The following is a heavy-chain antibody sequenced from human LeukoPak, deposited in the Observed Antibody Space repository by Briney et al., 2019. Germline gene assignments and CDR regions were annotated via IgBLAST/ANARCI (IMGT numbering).Heavy chain of an antibody. V-gene: IGHV4-59*10. CDR2: IYTTGNT. CDR1: GGSFSGYY. Sequence: SETLSLTCAVYGGSFSGYYWSWIRQPAGKGLEWIGRIYTTGNTDYNPSLKSRVTMSVDTSKNQLSLKLSSVTAADTAVYYCARKDGDFWGQGTLVTVSS. J-gene: IGHJ4*02. CDR3: ARKDGDF.